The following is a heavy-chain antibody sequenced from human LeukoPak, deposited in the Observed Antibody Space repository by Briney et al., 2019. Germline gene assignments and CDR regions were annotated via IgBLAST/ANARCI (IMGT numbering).Heavy chain of an antibody. CDR2: TYPGDSET. V-gene: IGHV5-51*01. Sequence: GESLKISCKGSGYSLGYGFDRYWIAWVRQMPGKGLEWMGITYPGDSETRYSPSFQGQVTISADKSTNTAYLQWSSLRASDTAMYYCVRGVSMMEYFDYWGQGTLVTVSS. J-gene: IGHJ4*02. D-gene: IGHD3-10*01. CDR3: VRGVSMMEYFDY. CDR1: GYSLGYGFDRYW.